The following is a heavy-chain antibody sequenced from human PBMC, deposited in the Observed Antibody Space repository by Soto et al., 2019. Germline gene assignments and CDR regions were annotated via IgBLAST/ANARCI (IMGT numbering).Heavy chain of an antibody. CDR2: IWYDGSNK. V-gene: IGHV3-33*08. CDR1: GFTFISYG. Sequence: GGSLRLSCAASGFTFISYGMHWVRQAPGKGLEWVAVIWYDGSNKYYADSVKGRFTISRDNSKNTLYLQMNSLRAEDTAVYYCARDLLMIVDPNYYYYYGMDVWGQGTTVTVSS. D-gene: IGHD3-22*01. CDR3: ARDLLMIVDPNYYYYYGMDV. J-gene: IGHJ6*02.